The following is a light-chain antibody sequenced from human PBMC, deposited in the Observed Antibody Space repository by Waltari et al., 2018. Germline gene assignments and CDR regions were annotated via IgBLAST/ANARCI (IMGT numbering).Light chain of an antibody. CDR2: GAS. J-gene: IGKJ1*01. CDR3: QQYNRWRT. CDR1: QSIDTY. V-gene: IGKV3-15*01. Sequence: TLSVSPGERATLSCRASQSIDTYLAWYQQKPGQAPRLLIYGASTRATGISARFTGSGSGTEFTLTISSLQSEDCAVYYCQQYNRWRTFGQGTKVEIK.